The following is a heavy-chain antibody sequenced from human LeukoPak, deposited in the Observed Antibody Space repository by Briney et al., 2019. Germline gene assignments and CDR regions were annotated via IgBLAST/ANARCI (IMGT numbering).Heavy chain of an antibody. Sequence: SETLSLTCTVAGGSISSYYWSWIRQPPGKGLEWVGDIYYSGSTNYNPSLKSRVTISVDPSKNQFSLKLSSVTAADTAVYYCARLNGGDYFDYWGQGTLVTVSS. D-gene: IGHD2-21*01. CDR1: GGSISSYY. CDR2: IYYSGST. J-gene: IGHJ4*02. V-gene: IGHV4-59*08. CDR3: ARLNGGDYFDY.